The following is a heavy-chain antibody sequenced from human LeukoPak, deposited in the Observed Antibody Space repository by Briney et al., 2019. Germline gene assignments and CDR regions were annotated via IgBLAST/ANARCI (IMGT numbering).Heavy chain of an antibody. Sequence: SETLSLTCTVSGGSISSYYWSWIRQPPGKGREGIGHIYYSGSTNYNPSLKRRVTISVDTSKSQFSLKLSSVTAADTAVYYCARVGYDSSGYYYYYMDVWGKGTTVTVSS. V-gene: IGHV4-59*01. CDR3: ARVGYDSSGYYYYYMDV. J-gene: IGHJ6*03. D-gene: IGHD3-22*01. CDR1: GGSISSYY. CDR2: IYYSGST.